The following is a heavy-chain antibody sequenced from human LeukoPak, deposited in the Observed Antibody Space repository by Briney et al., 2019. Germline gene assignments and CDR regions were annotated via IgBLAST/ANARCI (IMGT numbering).Heavy chain of an antibody. J-gene: IGHJ5*02. CDR3: ARGAAGSWYSIWFDP. V-gene: IGHV4-39*07. CDR2: IYHSGST. D-gene: IGHD6-13*01. CDR1: GGSISSSSYY. Sequence: SETLSLTCTVSGGSISSSSYYWGWIRQPPGKGLEWIGSIYHSGSTYYNPSLKSRVTISVDTSKNQFSLKLSSVTAADTAVYYCARGAAGSWYSIWFDPWGQGTLVTVSS.